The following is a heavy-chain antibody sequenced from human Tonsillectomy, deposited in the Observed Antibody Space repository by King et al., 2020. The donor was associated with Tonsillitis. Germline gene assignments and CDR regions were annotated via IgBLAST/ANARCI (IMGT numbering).Heavy chain of an antibody. J-gene: IGHJ6*02. CDR1: GFTFSGSA. CDR3: TPTIRYGMDV. CDR2: IRSKANSYAT. V-gene: IGHV3-73*01. Sequence: VQLVESGGGLVQPGASLKLSCAASGFTFSGSAMHWVRQASGKGLEWVGRIRSKANSYATAYAASVKGRFTISRDDSKNTAYLQMNSLKTEDTAVYYCTPTIRYGMDVWGQGTTVTVSS.